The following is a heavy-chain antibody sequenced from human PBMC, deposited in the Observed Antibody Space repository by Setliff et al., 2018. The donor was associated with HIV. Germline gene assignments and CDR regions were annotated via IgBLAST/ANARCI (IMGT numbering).Heavy chain of an antibody. Sequence: SLTCNVSGGSFSGYYWSWIRQAPGKGLEWIGEINHSGITHYNPSLETRVTMFADTSKNQFSLRLSPVTAADTAIYFCAKGPRGLGLRFYFDYWAQGSQVTVSS. CDR1: GGSFSGYY. D-gene: IGHD3-3*01. CDR2: INHSGIT. J-gene: IGHJ4*02. CDR3: AKGPRGLGLRFYFDY. V-gene: IGHV4-34*01.